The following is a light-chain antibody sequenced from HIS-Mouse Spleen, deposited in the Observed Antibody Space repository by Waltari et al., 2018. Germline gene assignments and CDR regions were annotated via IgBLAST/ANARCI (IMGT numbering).Light chain of an antibody. CDR3: SSYTSSSTV. CDR2: EVS. CDR1: SSDVGRYNR. Sequence: QSALTQPPSVSGSPGQSVTISCTGTSSDVGRYNRVSWYQQPPGPAPKLMIYEVSNRPSGVPDRFSGSKSGNTASLTISGLQAEDEADYYCSSYTSSSTVFGTGTKVTVL. V-gene: IGLV2-18*02. J-gene: IGLJ1*01.